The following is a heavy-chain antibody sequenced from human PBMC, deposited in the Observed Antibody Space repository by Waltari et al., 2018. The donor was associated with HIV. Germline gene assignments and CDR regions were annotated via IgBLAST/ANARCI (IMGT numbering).Heavy chain of an antibody. CDR2: FDMKTGVT. J-gene: IGHJ4*02. CDR1: GSGFNIYS. Sequence: QVQLVQSGAEVKKPGASVKVSCKTSGSGFNIYSIHWVRQAPGRGLEWMGLFDMKTGVTSYAQAFQGRVTMAGDASISTASLELSSLTSDDTATYYCARDPQRKDGYNFDSWGQGTLVTVSS. D-gene: IGHD5-12*01. V-gene: IGHV1-2*06. CDR3: ARDPQRKDGYNFDS.